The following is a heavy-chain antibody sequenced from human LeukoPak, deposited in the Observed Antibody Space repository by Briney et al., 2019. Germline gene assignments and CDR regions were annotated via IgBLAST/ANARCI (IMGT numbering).Heavy chain of an antibody. Sequence: GSSVKVSCKASGGTFSSYAISWVRQAPGQGLEWMGGIIPIFGTANYAQKFQGRVTITADESTSTAYMELSSLRSEDTAVHYCARVRYYDSSGYYRNYYYYYGMDVWGQGTTVTVSS. D-gene: IGHD3-22*01. J-gene: IGHJ6*02. CDR2: IIPIFGTA. V-gene: IGHV1-69*01. CDR3: ARVRYYDSSGYYRNYYYYYGMDV. CDR1: GGTFSSYA.